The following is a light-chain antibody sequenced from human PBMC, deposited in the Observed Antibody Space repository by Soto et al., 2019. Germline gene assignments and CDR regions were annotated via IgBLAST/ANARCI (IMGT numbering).Light chain of an antibody. CDR1: SSDVGGYNY. CDR3: SSCTSSSTRV. J-gene: IGLJ2*01. CDR2: EVS. V-gene: IGLV2-14*01. Sequence: QSVLTQPASVSGSPGQSITISCTGTSSDVGGYNYVSWYQQHPGKAPKLMIYEVSNRPSGVSNRFSGSKSGNTASLTISGLQAEDEADYYCSSCTSSSTRVFGGGTSSPS.